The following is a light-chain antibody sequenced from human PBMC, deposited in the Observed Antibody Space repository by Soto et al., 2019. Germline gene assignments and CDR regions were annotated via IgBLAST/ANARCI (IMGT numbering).Light chain of an antibody. V-gene: IGLV1-51*01. CDR2: DTD. J-gene: IGLJ2*01. Sequence: QSVLTQPPSGSAAPGQKVTISCSGSSSNIGNNYVSWYQQLPGTAPKLLISDTDKRPSGIPDRFSGSNSGTAATLGIPGLQIGEEAAYYGGTWNSSLGGGVFGGGTKVPVL. CDR3: GTWNSSLGGGV. CDR1: SSNIGNNY.